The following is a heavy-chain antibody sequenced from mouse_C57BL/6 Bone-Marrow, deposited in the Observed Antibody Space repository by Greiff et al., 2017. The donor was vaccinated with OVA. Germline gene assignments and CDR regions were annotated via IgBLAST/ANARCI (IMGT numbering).Heavy chain of an antibody. CDR1: GYTFTSYW. CDR2: IDPNSGGT. CDR3: ASYCGSDWYFDV. V-gene: IGHV1-72*01. Sequence: QVQLQQPGAELVKPGASVKLSCKASGYTFTSYWMHWVKQRPGRGLEWIGRIDPNSGGTKYNEKFKSKATVTVDKSSSTAYMQLSSLTSEDSAVDYGASYCGSDWYFDVWGTGTTVTVSS. J-gene: IGHJ1*03. D-gene: IGHD2-1*01.